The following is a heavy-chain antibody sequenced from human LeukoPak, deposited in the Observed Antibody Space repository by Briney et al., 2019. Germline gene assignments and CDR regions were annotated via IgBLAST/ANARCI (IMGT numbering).Heavy chain of an antibody. V-gene: IGHV3-33*06. Sequence: GRSLRLSCAASGFTFSSYGMHWVRQAPGKGLEWVAVIWYDGSNKYHADSVKGRFTISRDNSKNTLYLQMNSLRAEDTAVYYCAKGQSSGYYYYFDYWGQGTLVTVSS. CDR3: AKGQSSGYYYYFDY. J-gene: IGHJ4*02. CDR1: GFTFSSYG. D-gene: IGHD3-22*01. CDR2: IWYDGSNK.